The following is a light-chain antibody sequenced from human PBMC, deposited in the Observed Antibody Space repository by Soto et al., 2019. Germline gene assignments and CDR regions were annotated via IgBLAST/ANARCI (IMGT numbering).Light chain of an antibody. CDR1: QSLNRD. J-gene: IGKJ4*01. CDR3: QQYGSPR. V-gene: IGKV3-20*01. CDR2: GAS. Sequence: IVMTQSPATLSMSPGERATLSCRASQSLNRDLAWYQQKPGQSPRLLIYGASSRATGIPDRFSGSGSGTDFTLTISRLEPEDFAVYYCQQYGSPRFGGGTKVDIK.